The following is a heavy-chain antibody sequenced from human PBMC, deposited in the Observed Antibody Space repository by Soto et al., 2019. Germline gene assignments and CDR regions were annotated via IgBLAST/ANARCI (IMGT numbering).Heavy chain of an antibody. J-gene: IGHJ4*02. CDR2: ISAKNGDT. CDR1: GYTFTDYG. Sequence: QVQLVQSGADVKKPGASVRVSCKASGYTFTDYGITWVRQAPGQGLEWMGWISAKNGDTNLAQKFRGRVTLTTDTSTGTAYMDLRSLTPDDTAVYYCARDRPETPSDYWGQGTLVTVSS. CDR3: ARDRPETPSDY. V-gene: IGHV1-18*01.